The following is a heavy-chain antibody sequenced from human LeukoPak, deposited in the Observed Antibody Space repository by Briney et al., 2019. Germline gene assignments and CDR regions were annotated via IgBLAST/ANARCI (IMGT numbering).Heavy chain of an antibody. CDR1: GFTLSSYE. D-gene: IGHD3-22*01. CDR2: ISSAGSNI. J-gene: IGHJ1*01. CDR3: VRGLTISGYRYFQQ. Sequence: GGPLTLSCPASGFTLSSYEMQWVRPASGKGLAWISYISSAGSNIYYADSVQGRFTLTRDNPKSSLYLQMTSRRAEDTAIYYCVRGLTISGYRYFQQWGQGTLVIVSS. V-gene: IGHV3-48*03.